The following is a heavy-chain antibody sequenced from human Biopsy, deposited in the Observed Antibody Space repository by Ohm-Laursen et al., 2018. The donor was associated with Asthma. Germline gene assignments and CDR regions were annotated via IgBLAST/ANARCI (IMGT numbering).Heavy chain of an antibody. Sequence: SSLRLSCTASGFSFSNYGMHWVRQAPGKGLDWVAGISFDGTNRNYTDSVKGRFTISRDNSRNTLHLEMNSLRAEDTAVYFCAKEVFPGWELRRGPDSWGQGALVAVSS. D-gene: IGHD1-26*01. CDR3: AKEVFPGWELRRGPDS. J-gene: IGHJ4*02. V-gene: IGHV3-30*18. CDR2: ISFDGTNR. CDR1: GFSFSNYG.